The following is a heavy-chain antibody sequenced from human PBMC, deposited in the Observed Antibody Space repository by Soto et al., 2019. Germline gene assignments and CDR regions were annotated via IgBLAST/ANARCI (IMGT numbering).Heavy chain of an antibody. CDR3: ARDRRKAVAGTVDAFDI. Sequence: QVQLVESGGGLVKPGGSLRLSCAASGFTFSDYYMSWIREAPGQGLEWVSYIIGSGSTIYYADSVKGRFTISRDNAKNSLYLQMNSLRAEDTAVYYCARDRRKAVAGTVDAFDIWGQGTMVTVSS. J-gene: IGHJ3*02. CDR1: GFTFSDYY. CDR2: IIGSGSTI. D-gene: IGHD6-19*01. V-gene: IGHV3-11*01.